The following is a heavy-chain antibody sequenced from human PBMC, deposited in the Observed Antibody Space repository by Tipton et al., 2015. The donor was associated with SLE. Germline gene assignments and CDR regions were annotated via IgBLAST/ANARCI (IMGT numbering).Heavy chain of an antibody. CDR1: GFTFGSYW. J-gene: IGHJ4*02. CDR2: RKQDGSEK. Sequence: GSLRLSCAASGFTFGSYWMTWVRQAPGKGLEWVANRKQDGSEKYYLDSVKGRFTISRDNANNSLYLQMNSLRAEDTAVYYCARDLAGHLGYWGQGTLVTVSS. V-gene: IGHV3-7*03. CDR3: ARDLAGHLGY.